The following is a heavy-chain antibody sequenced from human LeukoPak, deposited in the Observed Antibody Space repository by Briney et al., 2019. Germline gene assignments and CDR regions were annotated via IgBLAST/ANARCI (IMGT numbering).Heavy chain of an antibody. CDR1: RFTFSNYG. CDR3: AKDGARYELLLRYYFDY. J-gene: IGHJ4*02. D-gene: IGHD2-21*02. Sequence: GGSLRLSCAASRFTFSNYGMHWVRQAPGKGLEWVAFIRYDGTNKYYTDSVKGRFTISRDKSKNTLYLQMNSLRAEDTAVYYCAKDGARYELLLRYYFDYWGQGTLVTVSS. V-gene: IGHV3-30*02. CDR2: IRYDGTNK.